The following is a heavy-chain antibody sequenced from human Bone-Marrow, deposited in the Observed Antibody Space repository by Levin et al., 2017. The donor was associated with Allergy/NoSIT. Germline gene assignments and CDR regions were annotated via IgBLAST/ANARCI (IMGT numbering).Heavy chain of an antibody. CDR1: GGSVNSGSYY. J-gene: IGHJ4*02. CDR2: LYHGGST. CDR3: ARVASVWYYFDY. V-gene: IGHV4-61*01. D-gene: IGHD6-19*01. Sequence: ESLKISCTVSGGSVNSGSYYWGWIRQPPGKGLEWIGYLYHGGSTDYNPSLKSRGTISVDTSKNQFSLKLTSVTAADTAVYFCARVASVWYYFDYWGQGSLVTVSS.